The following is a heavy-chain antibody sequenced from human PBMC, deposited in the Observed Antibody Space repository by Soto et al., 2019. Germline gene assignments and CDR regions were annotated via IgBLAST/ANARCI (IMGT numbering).Heavy chain of an antibody. CDR2: ISAYNGNK. CDR3: ARRVTPYNMEV. CDR1: GYTFASYG. Sequence: GASVKVSCKDSGYTFASYGISWVRQAPGQGLEWMGWISAYNGNKKYAQKLQGRVTMTTDTSTSTAYMELRSLRSDDTAVYYCARRVTPYNMEVWGQGTTVTVSS. J-gene: IGHJ6*02. D-gene: IGHD4-4*01. V-gene: IGHV1-18*01.